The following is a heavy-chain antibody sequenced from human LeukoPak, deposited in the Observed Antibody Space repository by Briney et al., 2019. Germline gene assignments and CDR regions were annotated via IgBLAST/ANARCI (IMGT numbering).Heavy chain of an antibody. CDR1: GYSFTSYW. Sequence: GESLKISCKGSGYSFTSYWIGWVRQMPGKGLEWMGIIYPGDSDTRYSPSFQGQVTISADKSISTAYLQWSSLKASDTAMYYCARHVSYSGSYRENDYWGQGTLVTVSS. CDR2: IYPGDSDT. CDR3: ARHVSYSGSYRENDY. V-gene: IGHV5-51*01. D-gene: IGHD1-26*01. J-gene: IGHJ4*02.